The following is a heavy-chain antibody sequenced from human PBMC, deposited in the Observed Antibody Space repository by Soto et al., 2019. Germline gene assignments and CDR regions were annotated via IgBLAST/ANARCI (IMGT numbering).Heavy chain of an antibody. D-gene: IGHD2-21*01. V-gene: IGHV1-2*02. CDR3: ARDRSLAYCGGGCYSLFDS. J-gene: IGHJ4*02. Sequence: ASVKVSCKTSGYMFTGFYIHWVRQAPGQGLEWMGWINPNSGGSNYSQNFQGRVTMTRDTSISTVYLELRRLRSDDTAVYCCARDRSLAYCGGGCYSLFDSWGQGTLVTVSS. CDR1: GYMFTGFY. CDR2: INPNSGGS.